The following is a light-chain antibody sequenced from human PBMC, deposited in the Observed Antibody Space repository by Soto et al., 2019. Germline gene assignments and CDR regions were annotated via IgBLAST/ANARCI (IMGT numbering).Light chain of an antibody. Sequence: EIVLTQSPGTLSLSPGDTATLSCRASQSVYSTYLAWYQHKVGQAPRLLIYGSSTRATGIPDRFSGSGSGTDFTLTIRRLEPEDFAVYYCQQYGSSASTFGQGTKVEVK. CDR1: QSVYSTY. J-gene: IGKJ1*01. V-gene: IGKV3-20*01. CDR2: GSS. CDR3: QQYGSSAST.